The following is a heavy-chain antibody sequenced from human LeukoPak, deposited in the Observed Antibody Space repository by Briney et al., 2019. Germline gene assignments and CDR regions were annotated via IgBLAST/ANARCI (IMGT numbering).Heavy chain of an antibody. CDR2: ISGSGGST. Sequence: GGSLRLSCAASGFTFSSYALSWVRQAPGKGLEWVSGISGSGGSTYYADSVKGRFTISRDNSKNTLYLQMSSLRAEDTAVYYCARGRGGPTGLNYFDYWGQRTLVTVSS. CDR1: GFTFSSYA. CDR3: ARGRGGPTGLNYFDY. J-gene: IGHJ4*02. D-gene: IGHD1-1*01. V-gene: IGHV3-23*01.